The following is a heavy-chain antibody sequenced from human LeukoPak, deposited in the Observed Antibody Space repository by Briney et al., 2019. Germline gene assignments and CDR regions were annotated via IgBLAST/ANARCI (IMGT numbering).Heavy chain of an antibody. Sequence: GASVKVSCKASGYTFTSYGISWVRQAPGQGLEWMGWISAYNGNTNYAQKLQGRVTMTTDTSTSTAYMELRSLRSDDTAVYYCARWARDIGYCSSTSCWGHYGMDVWGQGTTVTVSS. V-gene: IGHV1-18*01. D-gene: IGHD2-2*01. J-gene: IGHJ6*02. CDR1: GYTFTSYG. CDR3: ARWARDIGYCSSTSCWGHYGMDV. CDR2: ISAYNGNT.